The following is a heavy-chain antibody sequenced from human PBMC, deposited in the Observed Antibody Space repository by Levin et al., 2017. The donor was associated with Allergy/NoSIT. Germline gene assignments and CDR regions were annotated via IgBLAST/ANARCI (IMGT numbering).Heavy chain of an antibody. D-gene: IGHD4-23*01. CDR1: GYSFTSYW. Sequence: GESLKISCQASGYSFTSYWFGWVRQRPGKGLEWMGLIFPSDSDTRVSPSFQGQIIMSVDKSISTAYLQWSSLKASDSAMYYCARCDSDGSNSFDYWGQGTLVTVSS. CDR2: IFPSDSDT. J-gene: IGHJ4*02. V-gene: IGHV5-51*01. CDR3: ARCDSDGSNSFDY.